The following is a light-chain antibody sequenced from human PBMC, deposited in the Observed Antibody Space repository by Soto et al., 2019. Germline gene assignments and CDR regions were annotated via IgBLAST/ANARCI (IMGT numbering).Light chain of an antibody. V-gene: IGLV1-51*01. CDR2: DDD. J-gene: IGLJ1*01. Sequence: QSVLTQSPSVSAAAGQRVTISCSGSSSNIGGNSVSWYQQLPGTAPKLLIYDDDKRPSGIPDRFSGSKSGTSATLGITGFQTGDEADYYCGSWYSSLSAYVFGTGTKVTVL. CDR1: SSNIGGNS. CDR3: GSWYSSLSAYV.